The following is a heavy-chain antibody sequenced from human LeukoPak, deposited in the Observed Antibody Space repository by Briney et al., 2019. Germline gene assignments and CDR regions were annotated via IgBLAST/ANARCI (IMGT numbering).Heavy chain of an antibody. D-gene: IGHD3-22*01. CDR3: ARVTMIVVVPDI. CDR1: GFTFSSFG. CDR2: IRFDGSNK. V-gene: IGHV3-30*02. J-gene: IGHJ3*02. Sequence: GGSLRLSCGASGFTFSSFGMHWVRQAPGKGLEWVAFIRFDGSNKYYADSVKGRFTISRDNSKNTLFLQVNSLRAEDTAVYYCARVTMIVVVPDIWGQGTMVTVSS.